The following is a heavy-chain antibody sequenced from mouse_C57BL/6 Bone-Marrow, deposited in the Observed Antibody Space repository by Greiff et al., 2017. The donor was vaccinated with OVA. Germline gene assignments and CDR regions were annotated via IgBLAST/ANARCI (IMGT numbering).Heavy chain of an antibody. CDR2: ISDGGSYT. D-gene: IGHD2-9*01. CDR3: ARGAYYGYDGYYFDY. J-gene: IGHJ2*01. V-gene: IGHV5-4*01. CDR1: GFTFSSYA. Sequence: EVQLQESGGGLVKPGGSLKLSCAASGFTFSSYAMSWVRQTPEKRLEWVATISDGGSYTYYPDNVKGRFTISRDNAKNNLYLQMSHLKSEDTAMYYCARGAYYGYDGYYFDYWGQGTTLTVSS.